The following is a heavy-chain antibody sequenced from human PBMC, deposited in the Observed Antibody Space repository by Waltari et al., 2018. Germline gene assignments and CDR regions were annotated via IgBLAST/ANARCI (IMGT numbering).Heavy chain of an antibody. CDR1: GGSISSSSYY. CDR3: ARHPGCSGGSCFPYYYYYMDV. CDR2: SYYSGGT. Sequence: QLQLQESGPGLVKPSETLSLTCTVSGGSISSSSYYWGWIRQPPGKGLEWIGSSYYSGGTYYNPSLKSRVTIAVDTSKNQFSLKLSSVTAADTAVYYCARHPGCSGGSCFPYYYYYMDVWGKGTTVTVSS. J-gene: IGHJ6*03. D-gene: IGHD2-15*01. V-gene: IGHV4-39*01.